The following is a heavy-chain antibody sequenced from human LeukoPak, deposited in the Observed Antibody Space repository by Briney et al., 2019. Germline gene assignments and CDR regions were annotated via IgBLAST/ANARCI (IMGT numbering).Heavy chain of an antibody. V-gene: IGHV4-39*01. CDR2: IYYSGST. D-gene: IGHD1-26*01. CDR3: TRHSLGIVGAGSLGDAFDI. CDR1: GGSISSGSYY. J-gene: IGHJ3*02. Sequence: SETLSLTXTVSGGSISSGSYYWGWIRQPPGKGLEWIGSIYYSGSTYYNPSLKSRVTISVDTSKNQFSLKLSSVTAADTAVYYCTRHSLGIVGAGSLGDAFDIWGQGTMVTVSS.